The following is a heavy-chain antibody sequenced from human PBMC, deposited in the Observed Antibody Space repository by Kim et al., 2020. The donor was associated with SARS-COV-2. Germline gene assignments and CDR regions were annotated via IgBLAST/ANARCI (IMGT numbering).Heavy chain of an antibody. V-gene: IGHV1-18*01. CDR3: ARVYCSTTSCLGIFDY. Sequence: LQGRVTMTTDTSTSTAYMELRSLRSDDTAVYYCARVYCSTTSCLGIFDYWGQGTLVTVSS. D-gene: IGHD2-2*01. J-gene: IGHJ4*02.